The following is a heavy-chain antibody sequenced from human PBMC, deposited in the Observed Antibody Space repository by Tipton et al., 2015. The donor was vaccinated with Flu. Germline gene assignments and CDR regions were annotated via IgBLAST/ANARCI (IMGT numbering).Heavy chain of an antibody. CDR2: IYYSGST. Sequence: TLSPTCTVSGGSISSYYWSWIRQPPGKGLEWIGYIYYSGSTNYNPSLKSRVTISVDTSKNQFSLKLSSVTAADTAVYYCARDRGYYFDYWGQGTLVTVSS. V-gene: IGHV4-59*01. CDR1: GGSISSYY. CDR3: ARDRGYYFDY. D-gene: IGHD3-10*01. J-gene: IGHJ4*02.